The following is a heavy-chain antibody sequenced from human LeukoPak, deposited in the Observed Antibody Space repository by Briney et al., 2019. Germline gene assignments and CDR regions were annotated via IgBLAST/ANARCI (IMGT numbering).Heavy chain of an antibody. CDR2: IRYDGSNK. CDR3: AKDRQLWAAVYYMDV. V-gene: IGHV3-30*02. CDR1: GFTFSSYG. Sequence: GRSLRLSCAASGFTFSSYGMHWVRQAPGKGLEWVAFIRYDGSNKYYADSVKGRFTISRDNSKNTLYLQMNSLRAEDTAVYYCAKDRQLWAAVYYMDVWGKGTTVTVSS. D-gene: IGHD5-18*01. J-gene: IGHJ6*03.